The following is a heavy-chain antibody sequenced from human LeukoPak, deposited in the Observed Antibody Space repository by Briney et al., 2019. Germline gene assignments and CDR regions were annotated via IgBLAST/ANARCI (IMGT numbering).Heavy chain of an antibody. Sequence: SETLSLTCTISGGSISSSSYYWGWIRQPPGKGLEWIGSIYYSGSTYYKPSLKSRVTISVDTSKNQFSLKLSSVTAADTAVYYCARAIRGYSYGTFDYWGQGTLVTVPS. J-gene: IGHJ4*02. CDR3: ARAIRGYSYGTFDY. CDR1: GGSISSSSYY. V-gene: IGHV4-39*07. CDR2: IYYSGST. D-gene: IGHD5-18*01.